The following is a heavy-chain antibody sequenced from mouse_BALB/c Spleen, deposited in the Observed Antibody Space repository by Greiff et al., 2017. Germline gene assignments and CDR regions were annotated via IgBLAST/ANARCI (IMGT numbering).Heavy chain of an antibody. V-gene: IGHV14-3*02. CDR3: ARNYYGSSYWYFDV. D-gene: IGHD1-1*01. J-gene: IGHJ1*01. CDR1: GFNIKDTY. CDR2: IDPANGNT. Sequence: EVQLVESGAELVKPGASVKLSCTASGFNIKDTYMHWVKQRPEQGLEWIGRIDPANGNTKYDPKFQGKATITADTSSNTAYLQLSSLTSEDTAVYYCARNYYGSSYWYFDVWGAGTTVTVSS.